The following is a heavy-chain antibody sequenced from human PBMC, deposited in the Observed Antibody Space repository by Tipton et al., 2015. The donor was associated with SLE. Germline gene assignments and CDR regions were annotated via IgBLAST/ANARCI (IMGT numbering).Heavy chain of an antibody. D-gene: IGHD2-21*02. Sequence: TLSLTCTVSGGSISSSPYFWGWIRQPPGKGLEWIGSVYDSGTTHYNPSLKSRVTMSVDTSKTQFSLKLGSLTAADTAVYYCARVVTVGAAHYYDIDVWGQGTRVTVSS. CDR1: GGSISSSPYF. CDR2: VYDSGTT. V-gene: IGHV4-39*07. J-gene: IGHJ6*02. CDR3: ARVVTVGAAHYYDIDV.